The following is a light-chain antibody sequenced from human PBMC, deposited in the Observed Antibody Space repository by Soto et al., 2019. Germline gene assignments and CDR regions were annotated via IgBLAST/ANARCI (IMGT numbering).Light chain of an antibody. Sequence: EIVMTQSPATLSVSPRERATLSCRASQSVSSNLAWYQHKPGQAPRLLIYGAYSRATGVPARFTGSGSGTEFTLTITILQSEDFAVYNCQQYNNWPPLTFGGGTKVEIK. CDR3: QQYNNWPPLT. J-gene: IGKJ4*01. CDR2: GAY. V-gene: IGKV3-15*01. CDR1: QSVSSN.